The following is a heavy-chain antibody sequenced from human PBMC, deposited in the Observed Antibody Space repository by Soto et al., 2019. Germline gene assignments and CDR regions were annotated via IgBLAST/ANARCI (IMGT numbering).Heavy chain of an antibody. CDR1: GYTFTSYG. Sequence: ASVKVSCKASGYTFTSYGISWVRQAPGQGLEWMGWISAYNGNTNYAQKLQGRVTMTTDTSTSTAYMELRSLRSDDTAVYYCARPYGSGSYYYHYGMAVWGQGTTVTVSS. J-gene: IGHJ6*02. V-gene: IGHV1-18*01. D-gene: IGHD3-10*01. CDR2: ISAYNGNT. CDR3: ARPYGSGSYYYHYGMAV.